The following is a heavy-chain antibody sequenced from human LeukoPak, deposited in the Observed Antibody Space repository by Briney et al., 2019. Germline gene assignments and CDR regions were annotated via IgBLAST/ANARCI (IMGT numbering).Heavy chain of an antibody. J-gene: IGHJ5*02. Sequence: PSETLSLTCTVSGGSISSYYWSWIRQPPGKGLEWVGYIYYSGSTNYNPSLKRRVTISVDTSKNQFSLKLSSVTAADPAVYYCARMTTKKTYNWFDPWGQGTLVTVSS. CDR1: GGSISSYY. CDR2: IYYSGST. V-gene: IGHV4-59*01. D-gene: IGHD4-17*01. CDR3: ARMTTKKTYNWFDP.